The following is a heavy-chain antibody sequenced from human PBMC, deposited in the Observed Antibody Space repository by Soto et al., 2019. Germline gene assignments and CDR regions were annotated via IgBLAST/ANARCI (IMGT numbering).Heavy chain of an antibody. D-gene: IGHD2-2*01. CDR2: MNPNSGNT. CDR3: ARGDCSSTSCYVFFAEYFQH. Sequence: QVQLVQSGAEVKKPGASVKVSCKASGYTFTSYDINWVRQATGQGLEWMGWMNPNSGNTGYAQKFQGRVTMTRNTSISTAYMELISLRSEDTAVYYCARGDCSSTSCYVFFAEYFQHWGQGTLVTVSS. J-gene: IGHJ1*01. CDR1: GYTFTSYD. V-gene: IGHV1-8*01.